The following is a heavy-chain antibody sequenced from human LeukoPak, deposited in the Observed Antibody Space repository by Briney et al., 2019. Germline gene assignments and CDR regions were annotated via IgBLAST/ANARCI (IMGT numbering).Heavy chain of an antibody. CDR1: GYTFTSYG. V-gene: IGHV1-18*01. CDR2: ISAYNGNT. D-gene: IGHD3-10*01. Sequence: GASVKVSCKASGYTFTSYGINWVRQAPGQGLEWMGWISAYNGNTNYAQKLQGRVTMTTDTSTSTAYMELRSLRSDDTAIYYCARAPADYYGSGNLIYCGEGTLVTVSS. CDR3: ARAPADYYGSGNLIY. J-gene: IGHJ4*02.